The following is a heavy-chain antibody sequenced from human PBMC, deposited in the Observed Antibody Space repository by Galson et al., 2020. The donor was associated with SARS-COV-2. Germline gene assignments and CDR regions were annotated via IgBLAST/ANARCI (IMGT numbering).Heavy chain of an antibody. V-gene: IGHV4-59*01. D-gene: IGHD3-16*01. CDR1: GGSISSYY. J-gene: IGHJ5*02. Sequence: SETLSLTCTVSGGSISSYYWNWIRQPPGKGLEWIGYIYYSGSTNYNPSLKSRVTISVDTSKNQFSLRLSSVTAADAAVYYCARDAGKGADNWFDPWGQGTLVTVSS. CDR3: ARDAGKGADNWFDP. CDR2: IYYSGST.